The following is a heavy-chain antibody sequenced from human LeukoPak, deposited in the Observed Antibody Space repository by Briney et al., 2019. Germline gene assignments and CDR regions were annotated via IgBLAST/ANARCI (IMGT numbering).Heavy chain of an antibody. D-gene: IGHD4-11*01. CDR2: IYYSGST. J-gene: IGHJ4*02. CDR1: GGSISSSSYY. V-gene: IGHV4-39*01. Sequence: PSETLSLTCTVSGGSISSSSYYWGWIRQPPGKELEWIGSIYYSGSTYYNPSLKSRVTISVDTSKNQFSPKLSSVTAADTAVYYCARQAKVNWYYFDYWGQGTLVTVSS. CDR3: ARQAKVNWYYFDY.